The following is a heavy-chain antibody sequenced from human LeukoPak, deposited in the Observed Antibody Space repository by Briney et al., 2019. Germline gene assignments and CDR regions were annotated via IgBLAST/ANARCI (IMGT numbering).Heavy chain of an antibody. CDR1: GGTFSSYA. V-gene: IGHV1-69*01. Sequence: SVQVSCKASGGTFSSYAISWVRQAPGQGLEWMGGIIPIFGTANYAQKFQGRVTITADESTSIAYMELSSLRSEDTAVYYCARDRLWNLYYDSSGYYVGAFDIWGQGTMVTVSS. CDR2: IIPIFGTA. J-gene: IGHJ3*02. CDR3: ARDRLWNLYYDSSGYYVGAFDI. D-gene: IGHD3-22*01.